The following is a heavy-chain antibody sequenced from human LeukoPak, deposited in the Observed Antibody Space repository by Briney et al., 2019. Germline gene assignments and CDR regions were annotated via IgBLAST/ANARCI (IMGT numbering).Heavy chain of an antibody. V-gene: IGHV4-59*01. J-gene: IGHJ4*02. Sequence: PSETLSLTCTVSGGSISSYYWSWIRQPPGKGLESIGYIYYTGSTNSNPSLKSRVTISVDRSKNQFSLNLTSVTAADTAAYYCARLHDYGDYRGAFDIWGQGTLVTVSS. CDR1: GGSISSYY. CDR3: ARLHDYGDYRGAFDI. CDR2: IYYTGST. D-gene: IGHD4-17*01.